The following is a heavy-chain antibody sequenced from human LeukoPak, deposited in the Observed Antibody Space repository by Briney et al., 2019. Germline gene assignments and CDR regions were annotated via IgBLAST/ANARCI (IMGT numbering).Heavy chain of an antibody. CDR1: GGSFSGYY. V-gene: IGHV4-34*01. D-gene: IGHD5-12*01. J-gene: IGHJ4*02. CDR2: INHSGST. CDR3: AKSNGYGLIDY. Sequence: SETLSLTCAVYGGSFSGYYWSWLRQPPGKGLEWIGEINHSGSTNYNPSLKSRVTMYIDASKNQFSLKLSSVTAADTAMYYCAKSNGYGLIDYWGQGTLVTVSS.